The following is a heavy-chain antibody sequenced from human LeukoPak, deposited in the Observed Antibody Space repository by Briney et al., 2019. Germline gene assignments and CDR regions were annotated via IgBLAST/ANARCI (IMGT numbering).Heavy chain of an antibody. CDR1: GGSITSGGYY. CDR2: IYYSGST. J-gene: IGHJ6*03. V-gene: IGHV4-39*07. Sequence: SQTLSLTCAVSGGSITSGGYYWGWIRQPPGKGLEWIGSIYYSGSTYYNPSLKSRVTISVDTSKNQFSLKLSSVTAADTAVYYCARGAKGYYYYYYMDVWGKGTTVTVSS. CDR3: ARGAKGYYYYYYMDV.